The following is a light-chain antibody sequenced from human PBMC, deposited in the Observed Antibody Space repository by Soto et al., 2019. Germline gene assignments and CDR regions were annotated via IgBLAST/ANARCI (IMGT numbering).Light chain of an antibody. Sequence: DIQMTQSPSSLSASVGDRVTITCQASQDISNYLNWYQQKPGKAPKLLIYAASTLQSGVPSRFSGSGDGTEFTLSISSLQPDDSAIYFCRQYKTYTFGRGTRLENK. V-gene: IGKV1-16*01. J-gene: IGKJ5*01. CDR2: AAS. CDR3: RQYKTYT. CDR1: QDISNY.